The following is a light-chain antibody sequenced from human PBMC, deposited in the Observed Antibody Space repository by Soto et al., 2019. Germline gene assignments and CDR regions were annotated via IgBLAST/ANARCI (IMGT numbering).Light chain of an antibody. CDR2: GVT. V-gene: IGLV2-14*03. CDR1: SSDIGGHDD. CDR3: CSYTSDLTPYV. Sequence: QSVLTQPASVSGSPGQSITISCTGTSSDIGGHDDVSWYQQNPGKVPKLLLYGVTDRPSGVSDRFSGSKSGNVASLTISGLQAEDEADYYCCSYTSDLTPYVFGTGTKLTVL. J-gene: IGLJ1*01.